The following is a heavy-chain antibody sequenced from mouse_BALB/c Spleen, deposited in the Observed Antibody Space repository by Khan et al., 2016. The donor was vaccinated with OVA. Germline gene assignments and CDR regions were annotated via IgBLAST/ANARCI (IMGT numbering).Heavy chain of an antibody. CDR1: GFSLTSYG. CDR3: DRLVDK. V-gene: IGHV2-9*02. CDR2: IWAGGST. J-gene: IGHJ2*01. Sequence: VKLLESGPGLVAPSQSLSITCTVSGFSLTSYGVHWVRQPPGKGLEWLGVIWAGGSTNYNPALMSRLSISKDNSKRQVVLKMNSLQTDDTAMYYGDRLVDKWGQGTTLTVSS.